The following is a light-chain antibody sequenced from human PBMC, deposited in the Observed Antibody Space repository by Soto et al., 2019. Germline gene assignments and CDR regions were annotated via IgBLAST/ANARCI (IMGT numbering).Light chain of an antibody. CDR2: GAS. CDR1: QTISSTY. J-gene: IGKJ4*01. V-gene: IGKV3-20*01. Sequence: EIVLTQSPGTLSLSPGERVTLSCRASQTISSTYLAWYQQKPGQAPRLLIYGASSRATGIPDRFSGSGSGTDFTLTISRLEPEDFAVYYCQQYGSSPRTCGGGTKVEIK. CDR3: QQYGSSPRT.